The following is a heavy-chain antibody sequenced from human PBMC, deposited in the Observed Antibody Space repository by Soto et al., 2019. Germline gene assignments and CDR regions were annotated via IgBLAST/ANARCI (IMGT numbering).Heavy chain of an antibody. V-gene: IGHV3-23*01. J-gene: IGHJ5*02. D-gene: IGHD2-2*01. Sequence: GGSLRLSCAASGFTFSSYAMSWVRQAPGKGLEWVSTISGGGTSTYYADSVKGRFTISRDNSKNTLYLQMNSLRAEDTAVYYCSKGREYCSSPSCPNWFDPWGQGTLVTVSS. CDR1: GFTFSSYA. CDR3: SKGREYCSSPSCPNWFDP. CDR2: ISGGGTST.